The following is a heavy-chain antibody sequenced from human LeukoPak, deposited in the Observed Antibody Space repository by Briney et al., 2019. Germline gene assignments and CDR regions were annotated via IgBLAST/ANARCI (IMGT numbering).Heavy chain of an antibody. V-gene: IGHV3-30-3*01. Sequence: GGSLRLSCAASGFTFRNYYMHWVRQASGKGLEWVAVISLDGNNEYYADSVKGRFSLSRDNSMNTLYLQLNSLRTEDTAMYYCARDLSDHWTYDYWGQGTLVTVSS. CDR1: GFTFRNYY. D-gene: IGHD1-1*01. CDR2: ISLDGNNE. J-gene: IGHJ4*01. CDR3: ARDLSDHWTYDY.